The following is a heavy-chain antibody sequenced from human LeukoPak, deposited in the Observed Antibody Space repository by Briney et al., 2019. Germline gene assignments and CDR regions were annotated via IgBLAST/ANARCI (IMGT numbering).Heavy chain of an antibody. V-gene: IGHV3-48*03. CDR1: GFTLNVYE. D-gene: IGHD1-26*01. J-gene: IGHJ4*02. CDR3: ARGGGSYPFFDY. CDR2: ISNSGSTI. Sequence: PGGSLRLSCAASGFTLNVYETNWVRQAPGMGLEWLSYISNSGSTIYYADSVKGRFTISRDNAEKSPYLQMNSLRAEDTAVYYCARGGGSYPFFDYWGQGVLVTVSS.